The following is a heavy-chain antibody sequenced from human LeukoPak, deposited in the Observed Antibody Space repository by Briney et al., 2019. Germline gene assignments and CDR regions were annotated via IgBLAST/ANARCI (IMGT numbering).Heavy chain of an antibody. D-gene: IGHD6-13*01. Sequence: GASGKVSCKASGGTFTSYAISWVRQAPGQGLEWMGGIIPIFGTANYAQKFQGRVTITTDESTSTAYMELTSLRSEDTAVYYCARDADFPIAADQNYYYYMDVWGKGTTVTVSS. CDR3: ARDADFPIAADQNYYYYMDV. CDR2: IIPIFGTA. J-gene: IGHJ6*03. V-gene: IGHV1-69*05. CDR1: GGTFTSYA.